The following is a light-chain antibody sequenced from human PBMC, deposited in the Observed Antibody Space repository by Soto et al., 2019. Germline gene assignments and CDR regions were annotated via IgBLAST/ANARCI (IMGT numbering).Light chain of an antibody. CDR3: QQYNNHWT. CDR1: QSISRW. V-gene: IGKV1-5*03. CDR2: QAP. Sequence: DIPMTQSPSTLSASVADRVTITCRASQSISRWLAWYQQKPGKAPNLLIYQAPNFQSGVPSRFSGSGSGTEFTLTISSLQPDDFATYYCQQYNNHWTFGQGTKVDIK. J-gene: IGKJ1*01.